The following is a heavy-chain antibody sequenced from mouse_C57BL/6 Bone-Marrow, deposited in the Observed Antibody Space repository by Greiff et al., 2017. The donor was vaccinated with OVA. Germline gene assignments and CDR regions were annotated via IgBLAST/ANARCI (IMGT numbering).Heavy chain of an antibody. J-gene: IGHJ2*01. CDR3: ARTGTTVGFDY. CDR2: ISSGSSTI. D-gene: IGHD1-1*01. CDR1: GFTFSDYG. V-gene: IGHV5-17*01. Sequence: DVKLVESGGGLVKPGGSLKLSCAASGFTFSDYGMHWVRQAPEKGLEWVAYISSGSSTIYYADTVKGRFTISRDNAKNTLFLQMTSLRSEDTAMYYCARTGTTVGFDYWGQGTTLTVSS.